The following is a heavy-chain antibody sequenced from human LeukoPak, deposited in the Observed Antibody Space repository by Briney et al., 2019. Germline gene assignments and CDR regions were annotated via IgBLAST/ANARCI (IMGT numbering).Heavy chain of an antibody. CDR2: TYYRSKWYN. Sequence: SQTLSLTCAISGDSVSSNSAAWNWIRQSPSRGLEWLGRTYYRSKWYNDYAVSVKSRITINPDTSKNQFSLQLNSVTPEDTAVYYCARGPLLTHSSGCCWFDPWGQGTLVTVSS. CDR3: ARGPLLTHSSGCCWFDP. D-gene: IGHD6-19*01. V-gene: IGHV6-1*01. CDR1: GDSVSSNSAA. J-gene: IGHJ5*02.